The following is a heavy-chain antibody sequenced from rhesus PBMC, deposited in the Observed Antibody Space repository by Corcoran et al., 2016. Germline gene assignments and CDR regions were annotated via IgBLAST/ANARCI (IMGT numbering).Heavy chain of an antibody. J-gene: IGHJ6*01. V-gene: IGHV4-173*01. D-gene: IGHD6-31*01. CDR2: ISGSDGRT. Sequence: QVQLQESGPGLVKPSETLSLTCTVSGDSISSRLWTWVRQPPGTGLEWIGRISGSDGRTEYHPSLKSRVTISTDTSKNQVSLNLNSVTAADTAVYFCAKNRGIGWFGYGLDSWGQGVLVTVSS. CDR3: AKNRGIGWFGYGLDS. CDR1: GDSISSRL.